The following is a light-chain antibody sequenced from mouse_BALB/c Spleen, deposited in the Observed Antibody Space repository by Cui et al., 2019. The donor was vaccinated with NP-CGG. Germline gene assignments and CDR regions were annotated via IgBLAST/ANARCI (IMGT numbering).Light chain of an antibody. J-gene: IGLJ1*01. V-gene: IGLV1*01. CDR2: GTN. Sequence: QAVVTQVSALTTSPGETVTLTCRSSTGAVTTSNYANWVQEKPDHLFTGLIGGTNNRPPGVPARFSGSVIGDKAALTITGAQTEDEAIYFCALWYSNHWVFGGGTKLTVL. CDR3: ALWYSNHWV. CDR1: TGAVTTSNY.